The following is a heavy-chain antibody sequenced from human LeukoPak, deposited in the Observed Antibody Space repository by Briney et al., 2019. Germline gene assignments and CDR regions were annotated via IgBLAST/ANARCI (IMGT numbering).Heavy chain of an antibody. D-gene: IGHD2-15*01. CDR2: INPNSGGT. CDR3: ARGSPAARYWFDP. Sequence: ASVKVSCKASGYTFTGYYMHWVRQAPGQGLEWMGWINPNSGGTNYAQKFQGWVTMTRDTSISTAYMELSRLRSDDTAVYYCARGSPAARYWFDPWAREPWSPSPQ. CDR1: GYTFTGYY. V-gene: IGHV1-2*04. J-gene: IGHJ5*02.